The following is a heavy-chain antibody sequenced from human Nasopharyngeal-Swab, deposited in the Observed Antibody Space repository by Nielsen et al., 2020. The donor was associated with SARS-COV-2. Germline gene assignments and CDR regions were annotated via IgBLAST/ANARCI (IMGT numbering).Heavy chain of an antibody. Sequence: GESLKISCAASGFTFSSFGMHWVRHAPGNGPEWVAFIAHDASNEYYGDSVKGRFSISRDSSKNTLYLQMDSLRGEDTAVYYCARDAPAHYGAFYWGRGTLVTVSS. D-gene: IGHD4-17*01. CDR2: IAHDASNE. V-gene: IGHV3-30*03. CDR1: GFTFSSFG. J-gene: IGHJ4*02. CDR3: ARDAPAHYGAFY.